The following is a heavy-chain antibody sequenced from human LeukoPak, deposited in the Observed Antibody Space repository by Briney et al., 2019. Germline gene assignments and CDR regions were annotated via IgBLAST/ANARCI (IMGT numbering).Heavy chain of an antibody. CDR3: ARNGWVGQADWFDP. V-gene: IGHV1-69*05. CDR2: IIPIFGTA. D-gene: IGHD6-19*01. CDR1: GGTFSSYA. Sequence: SVKVSCKASGGTFSSYAISWVRQAPGQGLEWMGGIIPIFGTANYAQKFQGRVTITTDESTSTAYMELSSLRSEDTAVYYCARNGWVGQADWFDPWGQGTLVTVSS. J-gene: IGHJ5*02.